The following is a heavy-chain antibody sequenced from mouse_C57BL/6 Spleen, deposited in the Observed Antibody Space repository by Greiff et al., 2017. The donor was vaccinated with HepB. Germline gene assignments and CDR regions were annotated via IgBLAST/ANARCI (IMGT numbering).Heavy chain of an antibody. CDR3: TTPVSKSFAY. CDR1: GFNIKDDY. J-gene: IGHJ3*01. V-gene: IGHV14-4*01. CDR2: IDPENGDT. Sequence: EVQLQQSGAELVRPGASVKLSCTASGFNIKDDYMHWVKQRPEQGLEWIGWIDPENGDTEYASKFQGKATITADTSSNTAYLQLSSLTSEDTAVYYCTTPVSKSFAYWGQGTLVTVSA. D-gene: IGHD2-5*01.